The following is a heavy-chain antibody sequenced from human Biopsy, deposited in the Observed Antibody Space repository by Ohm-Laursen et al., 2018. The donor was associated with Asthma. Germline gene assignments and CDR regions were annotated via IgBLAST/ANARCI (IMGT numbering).Heavy chain of an antibody. D-gene: IGHD3-22*01. Sequence: SSVKVSCKASGGTFTTYSISWVRQAPGQGLVWMGGIIPLIGTPNYAQKFQGRVTITADASTNTAYMDLGSLGSEDTAVYYCASPLGDYYDSSGYYYASLGYWGLGTLVSVSS. CDR1: GGTFTTYS. CDR3: ASPLGDYYDSSGYYYASLGY. J-gene: IGHJ4*02. CDR2: IIPLIGTP. V-gene: IGHV1-69*01.